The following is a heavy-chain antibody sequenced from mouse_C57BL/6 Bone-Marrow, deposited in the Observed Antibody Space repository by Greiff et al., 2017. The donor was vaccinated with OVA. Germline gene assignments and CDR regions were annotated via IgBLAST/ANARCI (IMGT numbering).Heavy chain of an antibody. CDR1: GYTFTSYG. Sequence: VQLQQSGAELARPGASVKLSCKASGYTFTSYGISWVKQSTGQGLEWIGEIYPRSGNTYYNEKFKGKATLTADKSSSTAYMELRSLTSEDSAVYFCARKGGYFYFDYWGQGTTLTVSS. V-gene: IGHV1-81*01. CDR2: IYPRSGNT. CDR3: ARKGGYFYFDY. J-gene: IGHJ2*01.